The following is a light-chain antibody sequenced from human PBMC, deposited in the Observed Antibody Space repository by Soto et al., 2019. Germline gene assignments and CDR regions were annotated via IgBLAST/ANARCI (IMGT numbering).Light chain of an antibody. CDR1: RTISSW. CDR2: DGS. J-gene: IGKJ2*01. CDR3: QQYNGYST. Sequence: DIQITQSPSTLSASVGDRVTLTCRASRTISSWLAWYQQRPGKAPKLLIYDGSNLESGVPSRFSGSRSGTEFTLTSVSLHPDDGAPYYCQQYNGYSTFGHGTYLDIK. V-gene: IGKV1-5*01.